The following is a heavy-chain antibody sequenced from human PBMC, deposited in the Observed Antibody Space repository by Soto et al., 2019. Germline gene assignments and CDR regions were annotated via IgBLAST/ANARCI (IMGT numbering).Heavy chain of an antibody. D-gene: IGHD3-3*01. CDR1: GYTFTSYA. Sequence: QVQLVQSGAEVKKPGASVKVSCKASGYTFTSYAMHWVRQAPGQRLEWMGWINAGNGNTKYSQKFQGRVTITRDTSESTAYMELSSLRSEDTAVYYCARDAEYYDFWSGYYKKNYYYYMDVWGKGTTVTVSS. V-gene: IGHV1-3*01. CDR2: INAGNGNT. J-gene: IGHJ6*03. CDR3: ARDAEYYDFWSGYYKKNYYYYMDV.